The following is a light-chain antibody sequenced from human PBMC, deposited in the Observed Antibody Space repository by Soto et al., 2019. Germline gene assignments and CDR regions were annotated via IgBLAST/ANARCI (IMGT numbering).Light chain of an antibody. CDR3: SSYAGSHNLV. CDR2: EVT. CDR1: SSDVGGYNY. Sequence: QSALTQPPSASGSPGQSVTISCTGTSSDVGGYNYVSWYQQHPGKVPKLILYEVTKRPSGVPDRFSGSKSGNTASLTVSGLQAEDEADYYCSSYAGSHNLVFGGGTKLTVL. V-gene: IGLV2-8*01. J-gene: IGLJ3*02.